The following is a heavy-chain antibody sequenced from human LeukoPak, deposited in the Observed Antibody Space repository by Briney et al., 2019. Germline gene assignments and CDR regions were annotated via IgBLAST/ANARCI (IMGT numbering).Heavy chain of an antibody. J-gene: IGHJ4*02. Sequence: GGSLRLSCAASGFTLSSYWMHWVRQAPGKGLVWVSRTHSDGSSTTYADSVKGRFTISRDNAKSTLYLQMNSLRVEDTAVYYCARDSFAPSWGQGTLVTVSS. CDR2: THSDGSST. V-gene: IGHV3-74*01. CDR3: ARDSFAPS. CDR1: GFTLSSYW. D-gene: IGHD2/OR15-2a*01.